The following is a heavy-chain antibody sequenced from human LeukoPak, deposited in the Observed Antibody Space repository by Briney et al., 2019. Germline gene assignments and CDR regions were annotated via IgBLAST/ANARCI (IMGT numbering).Heavy chain of an antibody. D-gene: IGHD3-22*01. V-gene: IGHV1-24*01. CDR1: GYTLTELS. CDR3: ATYYDSSGYTDAFDI. CDR2: FDPEDGET. J-gene: IGHJ3*02. Sequence: ASVKVSCKVSGYTLTELSMHWVRQAPGKGLEWVGGFDPEDGETIYAQKFQGRVTMTEDTSTDTAYMELSSLRSVDTAVYYCATYYDSSGYTDAFDIWGQGTMVTVSS.